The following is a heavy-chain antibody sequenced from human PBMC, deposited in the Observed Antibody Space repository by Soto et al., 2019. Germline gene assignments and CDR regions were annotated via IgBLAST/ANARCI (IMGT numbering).Heavy chain of an antibody. D-gene: IGHD1-26*01. CDR2: ISAYNGNT. J-gene: IGHJ4*02. V-gene: IGHV1-18*01. Sequence: QVQLVQSGAEVKKPGASVKVSCKASGYTFSSYGISWVRQAPGQGLEWMGSISAYNGNTDYAEKVQDRVTLTTDRSTSTAYLELRSLRSDDTAVYYCVREVGEFDHWGQGTLLTVSS. CDR3: VREVGEFDH. CDR1: GYTFSSYG.